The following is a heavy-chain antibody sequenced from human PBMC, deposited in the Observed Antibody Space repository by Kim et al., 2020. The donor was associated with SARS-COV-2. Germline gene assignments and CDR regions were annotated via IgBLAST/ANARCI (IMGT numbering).Heavy chain of an antibody. CDR3: ARGLEWFPNRYFDY. V-gene: IGHV4-34*01. D-gene: IGHD3-3*01. J-gene: IGHJ4*02. Sequence: NPSLKSRVTISVDTSKNQFSLKLSSVTAADTAVYYCARGLEWFPNRYFDYWGQGTLVTVSS.